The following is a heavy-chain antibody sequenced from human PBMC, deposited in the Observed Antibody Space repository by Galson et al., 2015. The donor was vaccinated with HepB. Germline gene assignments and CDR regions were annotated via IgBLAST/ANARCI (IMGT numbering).Heavy chain of an antibody. V-gene: IGHV1-69*13. CDR2: IIPIFGTA. J-gene: IGHJ6*03. CDR1: GGTFSSYA. CDR3: ARDSGKVSGGSYYYYYMDV. Sequence: SVKVSCKASGGTFSSYAISWVRQAPGQGLEWMGGIIPIFGTANYAQKFQGRVTITADESTSTACMELSNLRSEDTAVYYCARDSGKVSGGSYYYYYMDVWGKGTTVTVSS. D-gene: IGHD1-26*01.